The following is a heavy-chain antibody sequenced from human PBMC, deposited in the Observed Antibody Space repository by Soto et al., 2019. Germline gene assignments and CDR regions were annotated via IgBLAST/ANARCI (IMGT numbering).Heavy chain of an antibody. CDR3: AHFSDLEWFDP. V-gene: IGHV4-59*01. CDR2: IYYSGST. J-gene: IGHJ5*02. D-gene: IGHD2-21*01. CDR1: GVPISSYY. Sequence: PSETLSLTCTVSGVPISSYYWIFLRQPPGKGLEWIGYIYYSGSTNYNPSLKSRVTISIDTSKNQFSLKLSSLTAADTAVYYCAHFSDLEWFDPWGQGTLVTVSS.